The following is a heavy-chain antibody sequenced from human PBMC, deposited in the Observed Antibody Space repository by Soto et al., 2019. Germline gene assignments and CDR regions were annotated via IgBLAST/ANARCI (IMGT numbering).Heavy chain of an antibody. CDR3: AVVRVGATMDAFDM. Sequence: GESLKISCKGSGYSFTGYWINWVRQMPGKGLEWMGRIDPSDSYTSYGPSLEGHVTISADKSVSTAYLQWSSLKASDTAMYYCAVVRVGATMDAFDMWGQGTMVTVSS. J-gene: IGHJ3*02. CDR1: GYSFTGYW. V-gene: IGHV5-10-1*01. D-gene: IGHD1-26*01. CDR2: IDPSDSYT.